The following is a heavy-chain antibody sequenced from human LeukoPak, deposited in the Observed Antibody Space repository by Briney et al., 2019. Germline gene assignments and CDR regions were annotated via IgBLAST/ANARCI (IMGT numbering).Heavy chain of an antibody. V-gene: IGHV4-39*01. CDR2: IYYSGST. CDR1: GGSISSSSSY. J-gene: IGHJ6*03. Sequence: PSETLSLTCTVSGGSISSSSSYWGWIRQPPGKGLEWIGSIYYSGSTYYNPSLKSRVTISVDTSKNQFSLKLSSVTAAYTAVYYCARGNYYYYMGVWGKGTTVTVSS. CDR3: ARGNYYYYMGV.